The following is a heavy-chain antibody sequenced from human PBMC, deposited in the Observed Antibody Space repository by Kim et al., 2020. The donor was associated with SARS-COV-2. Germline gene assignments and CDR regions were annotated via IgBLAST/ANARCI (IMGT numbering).Heavy chain of an antibody. J-gene: IGHJ4*02. CDR2: IYYSGST. Sequence: SETLSLTCTVSGGSISSYYWSWIRQPPGKGLEWIGYIYYSGSTNYNPSLKSRVTISVDTSKNQFSLKLSSVTAADTAVYYCARGTMIADPYYFDYWGQGTLVTVSS. CDR1: GGSISSYY. CDR3: ARGTMIADPYYFDY. V-gene: IGHV4-59*13. D-gene: IGHD3-22*01.